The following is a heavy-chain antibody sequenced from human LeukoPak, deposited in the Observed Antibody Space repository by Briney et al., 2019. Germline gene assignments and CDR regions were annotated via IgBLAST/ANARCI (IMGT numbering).Heavy chain of an antibody. CDR2: ISSSSSYI. D-gene: IGHD4-23*01. J-gene: IGHJ4*02. V-gene: IGHV3-21*01. CDR1: GFTFSSYA. CDR3: ARDGNSGALDY. Sequence: GGSLRLSCAASGFTFSSYAMSWVRRAPGKGLEWVSSISSSSSYIYYADSVKGRFTISRDNAKNSLYLQMNSLRAEDTAVYYCARDGNSGALDYWGQGTLVTVSS.